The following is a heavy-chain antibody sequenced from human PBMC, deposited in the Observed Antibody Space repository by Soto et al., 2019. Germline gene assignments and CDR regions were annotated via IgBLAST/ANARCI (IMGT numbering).Heavy chain of an antibody. J-gene: IGHJ5*02. V-gene: IGHV4-59*01. CDR2: IYYSGST. CDR1: GASTSSYY. CDR3: ARGRKRFDP. Sequence: PSETLSLTCTVSGASTSSYYWSWIRQPPGKGLEWIGYIYYSGSTNYNPSLKGRVTISVDTSKNQFSLKLNSVTAADTAVYYCARGRKRFDPWGQGTLVTAPQ.